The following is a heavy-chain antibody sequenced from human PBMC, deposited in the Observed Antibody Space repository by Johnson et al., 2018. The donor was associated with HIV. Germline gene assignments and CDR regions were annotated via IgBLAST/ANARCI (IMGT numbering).Heavy chain of an antibody. Sequence: QVQLVESGGGLIQPGGSLRLSCAASGFTVSSNYMSWVRQAPGKGLEWVAVISYAGSNKSYADSVKGRFTISRDNAKNSLYLQMNSLRAGDTAVYYCARTGVLGAFDIWGQGTMVTVSS. V-gene: IGHV3-30-3*01. CDR2: ISYAGSNK. D-gene: IGHD2-8*02. CDR1: GFTVSSNY. J-gene: IGHJ3*02. CDR3: ARTGVLGAFDI.